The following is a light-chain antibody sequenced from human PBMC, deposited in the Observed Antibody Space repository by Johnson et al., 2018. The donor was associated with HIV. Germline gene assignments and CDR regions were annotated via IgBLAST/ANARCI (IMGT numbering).Light chain of an antibody. CDR1: SSNIGNNF. V-gene: IGLV1-51*01. J-gene: IGLJ1*01. Sequence: QSVLTQPPSVSAAPGQKVTISCSGSSSNIGNNFVSWYQQLPGTAPKLLIYDNNQRPSGITDRFSGSTSGTSATLGITGLQTGDEADYYCGTWDSSLSAYVFGTGTKVTVL. CDR3: GTWDSSLSAYV. CDR2: DNN.